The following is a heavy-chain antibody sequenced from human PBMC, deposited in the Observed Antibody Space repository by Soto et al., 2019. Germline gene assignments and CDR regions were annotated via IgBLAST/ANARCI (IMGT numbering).Heavy chain of an antibody. Sequence: SETLSLTCTVSGGSISSYYWSWIRQPPGKGLEWIGYIYYSGSTNYNPSLKSRVTISVDTSKNQFSLKLSSVTAADTAVYYCARDMYYYVSGSYYWAFDIWGQETMVTVSS. CDR2: IYYSGST. CDR3: ARDMYYYVSGSYYWAFDI. CDR1: GGSISSYY. J-gene: IGHJ3*02. V-gene: IGHV4-59*01. D-gene: IGHD3-10*01.